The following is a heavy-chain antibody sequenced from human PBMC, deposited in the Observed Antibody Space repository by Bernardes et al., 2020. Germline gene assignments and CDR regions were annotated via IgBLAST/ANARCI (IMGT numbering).Heavy chain of an antibody. V-gene: IGHV4-34*01. Sequence: SETLSLTCAVYGGSFSGYYWSWIRQPPGKGLEWIGEINHSGSTNYNPSLKSRVTISVDTSKNQFSLKLSSVTAADTAVYYCARGPASSSGDVRYFDYWGQGTLVTVSS. CDR3: ARGPASSSGDVRYFDY. CDR2: INHSGST. CDR1: GGSFSGYY. D-gene: IGHD6-6*01. J-gene: IGHJ4*02.